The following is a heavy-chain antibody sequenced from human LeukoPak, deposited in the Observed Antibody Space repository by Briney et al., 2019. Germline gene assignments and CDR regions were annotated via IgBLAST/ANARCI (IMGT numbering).Heavy chain of an antibody. V-gene: IGHV4-4*02. D-gene: IGHD2-21*02. CDR3: AAPYCGGDCHQWHLDP. Sequence: PSETLSLTCAVSGGSISSSNWWSWVRQPPGKGLEWIGEIYHSGSTNYNPSLKSRVTISVDKSKNQFSLKLSSVTAADTAVYYCAAPYCGGDCHQWHLDPWGQGTLVTVSS. CDR1: GGSISSSNW. CDR2: IYHSGST. J-gene: IGHJ5*02.